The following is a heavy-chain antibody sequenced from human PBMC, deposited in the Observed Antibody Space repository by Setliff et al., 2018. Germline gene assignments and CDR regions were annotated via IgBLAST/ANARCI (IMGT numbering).Heavy chain of an antibody. D-gene: IGHD3-3*01. CDR3: ARSYNFWSGPALDV. CDR1: GFTFSDYS. Sequence: GGSLRLSCAASGFTFSDYSMNWVRQAPGKGLEWVSDISSSSSTIYYADSVKGRFSISRDNAQNSLYLQMNSLRAEDTAVYYCARSYNFWSGPALDVWGKGTTVTVSS. CDR2: ISSSSSTI. V-gene: IGHV3-48*01. J-gene: IGHJ6*04.